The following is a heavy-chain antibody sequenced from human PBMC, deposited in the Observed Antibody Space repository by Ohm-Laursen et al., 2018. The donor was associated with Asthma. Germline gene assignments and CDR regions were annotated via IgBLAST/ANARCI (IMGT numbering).Heavy chain of an antibody. J-gene: IGHJ6*02. D-gene: IGHD3-22*01. V-gene: IGHV3-15*01. CDR1: GFTFTNAW. Sequence: SLRLSLAATGFTFTNAWLKWVGQPPGKGLQWVGGIKSKTDGRTTDYAAPVKGTLTIARHETKNTLYQQMNRLKSENTAVYYCNTETDSPDLGVWGQGTTVTVS. CDR2: IKSKTDGRTT. CDR3: NTETDSPDLGV.